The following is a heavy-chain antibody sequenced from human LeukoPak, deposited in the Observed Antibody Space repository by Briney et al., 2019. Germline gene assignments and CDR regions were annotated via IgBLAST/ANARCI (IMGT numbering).Heavy chain of an antibody. Sequence: SETLSLTCTVSGGSISSGGYYWSWIRQHPGKGLEWIGYIYYSGSTYYNPSLKSRVTVSVDTSKNQFSLKLSSVTAADTAVYYCASYFRGGYYPPFDYWGQGTLVTVSS. CDR2: IYYSGST. V-gene: IGHV4-31*03. CDR1: GGSISSGGYY. D-gene: IGHD3-3*01. J-gene: IGHJ4*02. CDR3: ASYFRGGYYPPFDY.